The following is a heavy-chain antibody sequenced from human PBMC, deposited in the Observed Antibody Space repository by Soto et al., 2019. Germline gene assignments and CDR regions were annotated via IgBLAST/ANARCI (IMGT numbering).Heavy chain of an antibody. CDR2: IGIGGDT. CDR1: GFTLSNHD. CDR3: ARGPGPPRYYNGMDV. J-gene: IGHJ6*02. V-gene: IGHV3-13*01. Sequence: GGSLRLSCAASGFTLSNHDMYWVRQATGKSLEWVSAIGIGGDTYYPASVKGRFTISRQNAKNSLYLQMNNLRAGDTAVYYCARGPGPPRYYNGMDVWGQGTTVTVSS.